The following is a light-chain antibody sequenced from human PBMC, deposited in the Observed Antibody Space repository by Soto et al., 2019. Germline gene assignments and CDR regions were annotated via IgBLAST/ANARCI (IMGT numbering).Light chain of an antibody. CDR1: SGSVSASYY. V-gene: IGLV8-61*01. CDR2: STN. J-gene: IGLJ2*01. Sequence: QTVATQEPSLSVSPGGTVTLTCALSSGSVSASYYPSWYQQTPGQAPRTLISSTNTRSSGVPYRFSGSILGNKAALTITGAQADDESDYYCVLYMGSGISVFGGGTKVTVL. CDR3: VLYMGSGISV.